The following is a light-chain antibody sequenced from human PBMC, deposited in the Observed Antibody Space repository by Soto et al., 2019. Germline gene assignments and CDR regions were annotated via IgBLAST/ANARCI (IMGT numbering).Light chain of an antibody. CDR2: DAS. V-gene: IGKV1-13*02. CDR1: QGINSA. CDR3: QQLNSYQIT. J-gene: IGKJ5*01. Sequence: ASQLTQSPSSLSASVGDRVTITCRASQGINSALAWYQQKPGKAPNILLYDASNLESGVPSRFNGSRSGTDFALTITSLQPEDFATYYCQQLNSYQITFDQETRLQIK.